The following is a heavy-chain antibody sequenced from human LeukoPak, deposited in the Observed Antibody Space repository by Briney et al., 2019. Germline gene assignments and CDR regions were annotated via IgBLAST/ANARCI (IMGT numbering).Heavy chain of an antibody. J-gene: IGHJ4*02. CDR3: AKDTALYYYDSSGNDY. D-gene: IGHD3-22*01. Sequence: GGSLRLSCAASGFTFSSYSMNWVRQAPGKGLEWVSSISSSSSYIYYADSVKGRFTISRDNAKNSLYLQMNSLRAEDTAVYYCAKDTALYYYDSSGNDYWGQGTLVTVSS. V-gene: IGHV3-21*01. CDR2: ISSSSSYI. CDR1: GFTFSSYS.